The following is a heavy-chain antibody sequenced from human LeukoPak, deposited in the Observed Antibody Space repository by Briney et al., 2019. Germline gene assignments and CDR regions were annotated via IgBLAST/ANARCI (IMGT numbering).Heavy chain of an antibody. CDR2: ISSSSSYI. J-gene: IGHJ4*02. V-gene: IGHV3-21*01. D-gene: IGHD6-6*01. CDR1: GFTFSSYS. Sequence: GGSLRLSCAASGFTFSSYSMNWVRQAPGKGLEWVSSISSSSSYIYYADSVKGRFTISRDNAKNSLYLQMNSLRAEDTAVYYCARAGGWRIAATYYFDYWGQGTLVTVSS. CDR3: ARAGGWRIAATYYFDY.